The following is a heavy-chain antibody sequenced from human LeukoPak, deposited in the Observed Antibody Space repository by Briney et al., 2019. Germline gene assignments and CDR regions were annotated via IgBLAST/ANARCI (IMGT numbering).Heavy chain of an antibody. Sequence: GGSLRLSCAASGFTFSSYSMNWVRQAPGKGLEWVSSISSSSSYMYYADSVKGRFTISRDNAKNSLYLQMNSLRAEDTAVYYCARSRRGWELLSYWGQGTLVTVSS. J-gene: IGHJ4*02. CDR1: GFTFSSYS. V-gene: IGHV3-21*01. D-gene: IGHD1-26*01. CDR2: ISSSSSYM. CDR3: ARSRRGWELLSY.